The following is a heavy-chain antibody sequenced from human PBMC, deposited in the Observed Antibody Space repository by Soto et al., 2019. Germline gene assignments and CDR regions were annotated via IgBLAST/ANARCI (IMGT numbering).Heavy chain of an antibody. CDR1: EYTFTSSW. Sequence: PGEPLKISCKVSEYTFTSSWTGWVRQLPGKGLEWMGIIYPGDSDTRYSPSFQGQVTISADKSISTAYLQWSSLKASDTAMYYCARHSSNWNYNWFDPWGQGTLVTVSS. V-gene: IGHV5-51*01. CDR3: ARHSSNWNYNWFDP. J-gene: IGHJ5*02. CDR2: IYPGDSDT. D-gene: IGHD1-1*01.